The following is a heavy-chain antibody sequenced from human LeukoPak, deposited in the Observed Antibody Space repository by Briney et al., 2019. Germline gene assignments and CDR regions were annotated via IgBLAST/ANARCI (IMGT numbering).Heavy chain of an antibody. J-gene: IGHJ4*02. Sequence: ASVKVSYKASSCTFTNYAFTWVRQAPGQGLEWMGWINPNSGGTNYAQKFQGRVTMTRDTSISTAYMELSRLRSDDTAVYYCARGPTMPAYYYGSGSRATEFFDYWGQGTLVTVSS. CDR2: INPNSGGT. CDR3: ARGPTMPAYYYGSGSRATEFFDY. CDR1: SCTFTNYA. V-gene: IGHV1-2*02. D-gene: IGHD3-10*01.